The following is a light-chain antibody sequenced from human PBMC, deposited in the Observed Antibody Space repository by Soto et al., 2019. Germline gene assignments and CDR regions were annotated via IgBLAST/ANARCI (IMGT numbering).Light chain of an antibody. J-gene: IGKJ4*01. CDR3: QQYNTYSGLT. V-gene: IGKV1-5*03. CDR1: QSISSC. CDR2: TAS. Sequence: DIQMPQSPSTLSASVGVSVTITCRASQSISSCLAWYHQKPGKAPKLLIYTASTLESGNPSRFRGSGSGTEFTLTISSLQPDDFATYHCQQYNTYSGLTLGGGTKVEIK.